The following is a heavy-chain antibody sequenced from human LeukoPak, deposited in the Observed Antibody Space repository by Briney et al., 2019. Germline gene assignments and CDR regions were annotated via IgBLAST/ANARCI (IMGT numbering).Heavy chain of an antibody. Sequence: GGSLRLSCAACGFTFSSFWMHWVRQAPGKGLVWVSRINSDGGSISYADSVKGRFTISRDNAKNTLYLQMISLRAEDTAVYYCARDPYGSSWYDLWGQGTLVTVSS. CDR3: ARDPYGSSWYDL. CDR1: GFTFSSFW. J-gene: IGHJ5*02. CDR2: INSDGGSI. D-gene: IGHD6-13*01. V-gene: IGHV3-74*01.